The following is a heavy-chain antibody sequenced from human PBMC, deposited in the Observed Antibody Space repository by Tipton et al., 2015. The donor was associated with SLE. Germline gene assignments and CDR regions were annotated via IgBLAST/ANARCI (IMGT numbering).Heavy chain of an antibody. Sequence: GLVKPSETLSLTCTVSGASISSHYWSWIRQPPGEGLEWIGYISYSRGTDYNPSLKSRVTMSIETSKNQISLKLTSVTAADTAVYYCARGSVVADDYWGQGTLVTVSS. CDR3: ARGSVVADDY. J-gene: IGHJ4*02. CDR1: GASISSHY. V-gene: IGHV4-59*11. CDR2: ISYSRGT. D-gene: IGHD2-15*01.